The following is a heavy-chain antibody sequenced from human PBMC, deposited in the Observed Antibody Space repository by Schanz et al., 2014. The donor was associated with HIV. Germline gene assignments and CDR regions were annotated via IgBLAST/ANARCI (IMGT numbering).Heavy chain of an antibody. CDR2: ISSGGTTI. V-gene: IGHV3-11*04. CDR1: GFTFSDYY. J-gene: IGHJ4*02. D-gene: IGHD4-17*01. Sequence: QVQLVESGGGVVQPGGSLRLSCAASGFTFSDYYMNWIRQAPGKGLEWVSYISSGGTTIYYADSVKGRFTVSRDNAKNSLYLQMNSLRGEDTAVYYCATAAVTDYSDNWGQGTLVTVSS. CDR3: ATAAVTDYSDN.